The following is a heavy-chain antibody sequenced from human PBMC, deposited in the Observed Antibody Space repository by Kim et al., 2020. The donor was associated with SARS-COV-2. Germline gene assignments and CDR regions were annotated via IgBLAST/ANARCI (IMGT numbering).Heavy chain of an antibody. J-gene: IGHJ2*01. CDR1: GGSFSGYY. Sequence: SETLSLTCAVYGGSFSGYYWSWIRQLPGKGLEWIGEINHSGSTNYNPSLKSRVTISVDTSKNQFSLKLSSVTAADTAVYYCARGGTSTVTTTGVHWYFDLWGRGTLVTVSS. CDR3: ARGGTSTVTTTGVHWYFDL. V-gene: IGHV4-34*01. D-gene: IGHD4-17*01. CDR2: INHSGST.